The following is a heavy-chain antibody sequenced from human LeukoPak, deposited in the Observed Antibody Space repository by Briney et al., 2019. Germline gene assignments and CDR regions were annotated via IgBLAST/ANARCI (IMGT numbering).Heavy chain of an antibody. J-gene: IGHJ4*02. CDR3: ARVSGRARRRVY. CDR2: ISSSGSTI. Sequence: LGGSLRLSCAASGFTFSDYYMSWIRQAPGKGLEWVSYISSSGSTIYYADSVKGRFTISRDNAKNSLYLHMNSLRAEDTAVYYCARVSGRARRRVYWSQGTLVTVSS. CDR1: GFTFSDYY. D-gene: IGHD3-10*01. V-gene: IGHV3-11*04.